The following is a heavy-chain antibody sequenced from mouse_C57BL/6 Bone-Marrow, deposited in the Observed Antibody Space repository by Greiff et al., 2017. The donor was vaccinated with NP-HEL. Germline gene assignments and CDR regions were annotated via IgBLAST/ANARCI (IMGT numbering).Heavy chain of an antibody. V-gene: IGHV8-5*01. D-gene: IGHD1-1*01. J-gene: IGHJ1*03. Sequence: QVTLKVSGPGILQPSQTLSLTCSFSGFSLSTSNMGIGWIRQPSGKGLEWLAHSWWNDDKYYNPSLKSRLTISKDTSNNHVFLKIISVDTADTATYYCAQGYYYGSSPYWYFDVWGTGTTVTVSS. CDR2: SWWNDDK. CDR3: AQGYYYGSSPYWYFDV. CDR1: GFSLSTSNMG.